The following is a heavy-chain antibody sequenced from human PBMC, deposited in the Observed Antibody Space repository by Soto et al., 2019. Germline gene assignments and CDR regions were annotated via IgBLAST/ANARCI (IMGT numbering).Heavy chain of an antibody. V-gene: IGHV5-51*01. CDR1: GYSFTNDW. Sequence: PGASLKISCKASGYSFTNDWIGWVRQMPGKGLEWLGIIYPADSDTRYSPSFEGQVTISADKSISTAYLQWSSLQASDNATYYCARLLAGCRWYFDYWDKGTRVIFSS. CDR3: ARLLAGCRWYFDY. D-gene: IGHD3-9*01. CDR2: IYPADSDT. J-gene: IGHJ4*02.